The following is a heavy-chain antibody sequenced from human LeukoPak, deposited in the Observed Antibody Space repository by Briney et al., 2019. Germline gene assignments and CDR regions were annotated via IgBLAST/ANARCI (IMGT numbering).Heavy chain of an antibody. V-gene: IGHV3-33*06. CDR3: AKDKGSSGWSEDY. CDR1: GFTFSSYW. Sequence: GGSLRLSCAASGFTFSSYWMSWVRQAPGKGLEWVAVIWYDGSNKYYADSVKGRFTISRDNSKNTLYLQMNSLRAEDTAVYYCAKDKGSSGWSEDYWGQGTLVTVSS. J-gene: IGHJ4*02. CDR2: IWYDGSNK. D-gene: IGHD6-19*01.